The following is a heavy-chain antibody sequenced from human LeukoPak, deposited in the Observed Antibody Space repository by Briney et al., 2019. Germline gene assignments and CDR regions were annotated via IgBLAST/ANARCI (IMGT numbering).Heavy chain of an antibody. V-gene: IGHV4-30-2*01. J-gene: IGHJ4*02. Sequence: SETLSLTCAVSGGSINSGAFSWSWFRQPPGKGLEWIGYIYPSGTTYYSPSLKSRVTMSVDRSKNLFSLRLTSVAAADTAIYYCAGGKSSYYFDYWGQGTLVTVSS. CDR2: IYPSGTT. CDR3: AGGKSSYYFDY. CDR1: GGSINSGAFS.